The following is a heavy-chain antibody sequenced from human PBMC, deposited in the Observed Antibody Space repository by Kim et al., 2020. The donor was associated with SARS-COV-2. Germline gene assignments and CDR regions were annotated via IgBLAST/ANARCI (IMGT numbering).Heavy chain of an antibody. CDR2: ISSSSSTI. D-gene: IGHD3-10*01. CDR3: ARDSEGFGEVFRAALDFDY. V-gene: IGHV3-48*02. Sequence: GGSLRLSCAASGFTFSSYSMNWVRQAPGKGLEWVSYISSSSSTIYYADSVKGRFTISRDNAKNSLYLQMNSLRDEDTAVYYCARDSEGFGEVFRAALDFDYWGQGTLVTVSS. J-gene: IGHJ4*02. CDR1: GFTFSSYS.